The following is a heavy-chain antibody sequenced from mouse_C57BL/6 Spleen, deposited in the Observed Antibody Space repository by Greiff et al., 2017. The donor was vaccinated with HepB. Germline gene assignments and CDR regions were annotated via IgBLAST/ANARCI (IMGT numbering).Heavy chain of an antibody. J-gene: IGHJ1*03. V-gene: IGHV1-82*01. CDR3: ARSLTDSCWNFDV. D-gene: IGHD4-1*01. CDR1: GYAFSSSW. Sequence: VQLQQSGPELVKPGASVKISCKASGYAFSSSWMNWVKQRPGKGLEWIGRIYPGDGDTNYNGKFKGKATLTADKSSSPAYMQLSSLTSEDSAVYCSARSLTDSCWNFDVWGTGTTVTVSS. CDR2: IYPGDGDT.